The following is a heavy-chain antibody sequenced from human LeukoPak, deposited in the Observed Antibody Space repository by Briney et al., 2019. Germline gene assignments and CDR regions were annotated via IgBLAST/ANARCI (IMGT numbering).Heavy chain of an antibody. CDR3: AKEGWDFGGSVYFVY. J-gene: IGHJ4*02. D-gene: IGHD3-10*01. V-gene: IGHV3-23*01. CDR2: IRGSGGST. CDR1: GFTFSSYA. Sequence: GGSLRLSCAASGFTFSSYAMSWVRQAPGKGLEWVSAIRGSGGSTYYADSVKGRFTISRDDSKNTLYLQMNSLRAEDTAVYYCAKEGWDFGGSVYFVYWGQGTLVTVSS.